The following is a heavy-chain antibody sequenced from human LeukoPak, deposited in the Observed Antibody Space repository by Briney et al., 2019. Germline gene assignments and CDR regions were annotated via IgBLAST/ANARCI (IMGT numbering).Heavy chain of an antibody. D-gene: IGHD3-10*01. CDR3: ARVSYYYGSGSYRPTAVYYFDY. J-gene: IGHJ4*02. CDR1: GFTFSSYW. Sequence: GGSLRLSCAASGFTFSSYWMHWVRQAPGKGLVWVSRINSDGSSTSYADSVKGRFTISRDNAKNALYLQMNSLRAEDTAVYYCARVSYYYGSGSYRPTAVYYFDYWGQGTLVTVSS. V-gene: IGHV3-74*01. CDR2: INSDGSST.